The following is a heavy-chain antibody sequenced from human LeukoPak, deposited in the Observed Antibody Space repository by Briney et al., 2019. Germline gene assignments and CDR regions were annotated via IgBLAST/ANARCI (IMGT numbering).Heavy chain of an antibody. J-gene: IGHJ4*02. D-gene: IGHD5-18*01. CDR3: ARLLSGQYGYGN. Sequence: SETLSLTCTVSGGSISSSSYYWGWIRQPPGKGLEWIGSIYYSGSTYYNPSLKSRVTISVDTSKNQFSLKLSSVTAADTAVYYCARLLSGQYGYGNWGQGTLVTVSS. CDR2: IYYSGST. V-gene: IGHV4-39*07. CDR1: GGSISSSSYY.